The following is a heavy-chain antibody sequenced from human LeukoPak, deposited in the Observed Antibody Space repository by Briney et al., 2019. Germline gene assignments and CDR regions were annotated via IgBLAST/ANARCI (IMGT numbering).Heavy chain of an antibody. CDR2: IFYRGIT. D-gene: IGHD5-24*01. CDR3: ARGKMAAGEGDFDY. Sequence: SETLSLTCTVSGGSISSSSYYWGWIRQPPGKGLEWIGTIFYRGITYYNPSLKSRLTISVDTSKNQFSPKLSSVTAADTAVYYCARGKMAAGEGDFDYWGQGTLVTVSS. V-gene: IGHV4-39*01. J-gene: IGHJ4*02. CDR1: GGSISSSSYY.